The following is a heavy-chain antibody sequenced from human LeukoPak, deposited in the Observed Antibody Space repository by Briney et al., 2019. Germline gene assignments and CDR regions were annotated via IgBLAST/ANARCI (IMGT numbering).Heavy chain of an antibody. D-gene: IGHD6-19*01. CDR1: GYTFTGYY. CDR3: ARVSGWYQGWFDP. Sequence: ASVKVSCKASGYTFTGYYMHWVRQAPGQGLEWMGWINPNSGGTNYAQKFQGWVTMTRDTSISTAYMELSRLRSDDTAVYYCARVSGWYQGWFDPWGQGTLVTVSS. CDR2: INPNSGGT. J-gene: IGHJ5*02. V-gene: IGHV1-2*04.